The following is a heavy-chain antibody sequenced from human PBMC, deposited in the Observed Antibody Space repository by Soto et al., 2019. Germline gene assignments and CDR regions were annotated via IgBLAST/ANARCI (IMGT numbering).Heavy chain of an antibody. CDR3: AKDRKDSRAFDY. V-gene: IGHV3-30*18. CDR2: ISYDGSNK. J-gene: IGHJ4*02. CDR1: GFTFSSYG. Sequence: LRLSCAASGFTFSSYGMHWVRQAPGKGLEWVAVISYDGSNKYYADSVKGRFTISRDNSKNTLYLQMNSLRAEDTAVYYCAKDRKDSRAFDYWGQGTLVTVSS.